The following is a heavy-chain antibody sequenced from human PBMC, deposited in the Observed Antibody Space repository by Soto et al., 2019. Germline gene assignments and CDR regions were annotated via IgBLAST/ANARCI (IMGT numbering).Heavy chain of an antibody. CDR1: GFTFSSYA. V-gene: IGHV3-23*01. J-gene: IGHJ3*02. CDR3: AKDRRVYGDYVGGGAFDI. Sequence: GGSLRLSCAASGFTFSSYAMSWVRQAPGKGLEWVSAISGSGGSTYYADSVKGRFTISRDNSKNTLYLQMNSLRAEDTAVYYCAKDRRVYGDYVGGGAFDIWGQGTMVTVSS. D-gene: IGHD4-17*01. CDR2: ISGSGGST.